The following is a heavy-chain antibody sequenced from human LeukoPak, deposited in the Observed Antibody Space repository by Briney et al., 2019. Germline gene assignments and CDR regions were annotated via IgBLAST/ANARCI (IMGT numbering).Heavy chain of an antibody. D-gene: IGHD3-22*01. CDR3: ARGRCSGYYWY. V-gene: IGHV3-7*01. J-gene: IGHJ4*02. CDR1: GFLFSSYW. Sequence: GGSLRLSCAASGFLFSSYWMSWVRPAPGKGREGGANKKQDGSEKYFVVSVKGPFTISRDNVKNSLYLQTNSLRAEDKAVYYCARGRCSGYYWYWGQGTLVTVSS. CDR2: KKQDGSEK.